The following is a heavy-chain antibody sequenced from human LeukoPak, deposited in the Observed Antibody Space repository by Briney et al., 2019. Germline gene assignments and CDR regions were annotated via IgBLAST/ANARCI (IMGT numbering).Heavy chain of an antibody. CDR1: GFTFSSYW. CDR3: ARAEYSSSSSPFDY. CDR2: INSDGSTT. D-gene: IGHD6-6*01. Sequence: GGSLRLSCAASGFTFSSYWMHWVRQAPGKGLVWVSRINSDGSTTTYADSVKGRFTISRDNAKNTLYLQMNSLRAEDTTVYYCARAEYSSSSSPFDYWGQGTLVTVSS. V-gene: IGHV3-74*03. J-gene: IGHJ4*02.